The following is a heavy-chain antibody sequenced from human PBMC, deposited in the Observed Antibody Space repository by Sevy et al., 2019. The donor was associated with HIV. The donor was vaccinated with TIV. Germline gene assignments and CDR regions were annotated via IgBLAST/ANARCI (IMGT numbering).Heavy chain of an antibody. V-gene: IGHV1-2*02. CDR2: INPNSGGT. D-gene: IGHD3-3*01. Sequence: ASAKVSCKASGYTFTGYYMHWVRQAPGQGLEWMGWINPNSGGTNYAQKFQGRVTMTRDTSISTAYMELSRLRSDDTAVYYCATDFWSGYYSGLRYNYYGMDVWGQGTTVTVSS. CDR1: GYTFTGYY. CDR3: ATDFWSGYYSGLRYNYYGMDV. J-gene: IGHJ6*02.